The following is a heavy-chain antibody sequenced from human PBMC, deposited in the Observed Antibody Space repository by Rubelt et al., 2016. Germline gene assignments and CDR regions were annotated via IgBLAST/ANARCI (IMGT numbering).Heavy chain of an antibody. CDR3: ARVRQGDGPRGDYFDY. V-gene: IGHV4-39*02. CDR1: GGPISSINYY. CDR2: IYYYGSA. J-gene: IGHJ4*02. Sequence: QLQIQESGPGLVKPSETLSLTSTVSGGPISSINYYWGWIRQPPGRGLEWIGNIYYYGSASYDPSIKSRDSISLDPSKNNCSLKLRPVTAADTAVEYCARVRQGDGPRGDYFDYWGQGTPVTVSS.